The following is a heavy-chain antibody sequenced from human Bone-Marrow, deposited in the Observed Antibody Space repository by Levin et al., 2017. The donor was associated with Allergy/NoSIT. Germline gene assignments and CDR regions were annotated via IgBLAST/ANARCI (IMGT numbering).Heavy chain of an antibody. CDR2: LSGSGGST. J-gene: IGHJ4*02. D-gene: IGHD6-19*01. CDR3: AKSSGNSSDGCFDY. Sequence: GGSLRLSCAASGFTFSSFALSWVRQAPGKGLEWVSGLSGSGGSTHYADSVKGRFTISRDNSKNTLYLQMNSLRAEDTAIYYCAKSSGNSSDGCFDYWGQGTLVTVSS. V-gene: IGHV3-23*01. CDR1: GFTFSSFA.